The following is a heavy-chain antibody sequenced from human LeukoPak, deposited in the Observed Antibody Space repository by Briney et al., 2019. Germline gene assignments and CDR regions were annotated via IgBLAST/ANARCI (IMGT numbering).Heavy chain of an antibody. Sequence: PGGSLRLSCAASGFTFNDYAMHWVRQAPGKGLEWVSLIGWDGTSTYYADSVKGRFPISRDNNKNSLYLQMNSLRPDDTALYYCAKDATPDPYIYGYAHYYMDVWGKGTTVTVSS. CDR3: AKDATPDPYIYGYAHYYMDV. CDR2: IGWDGTST. CDR1: GFTFNDYA. D-gene: IGHD5-18*01. J-gene: IGHJ6*03. V-gene: IGHV3-43D*03.